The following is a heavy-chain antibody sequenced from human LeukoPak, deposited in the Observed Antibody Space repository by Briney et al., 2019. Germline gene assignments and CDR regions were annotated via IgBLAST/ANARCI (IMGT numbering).Heavy chain of an antibody. Sequence: GGSLRLSCAASGFTFSNAWMSWVRQAPGKGLEWVGRIKSKTDGGTKDYAAPVKGRFTISRDNAKNTLYLQMNSLRAEDTAVYYCARVLASTQQWLPAWGQGTLVTVSS. CDR2: IKSKTDGGTK. D-gene: IGHD6-19*01. J-gene: IGHJ5*02. V-gene: IGHV3-15*05. CDR3: ARVLASTQQWLPA. CDR1: GFTFSNAW.